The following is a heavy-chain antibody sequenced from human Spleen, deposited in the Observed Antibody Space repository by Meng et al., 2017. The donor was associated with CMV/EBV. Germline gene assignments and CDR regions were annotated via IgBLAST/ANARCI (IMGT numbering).Heavy chain of an antibody. Sequence: CAASGFTFSSYSMNWVRQAPGKGLEWVSSISSSSSYIYYADSVKGRFTISRDNAKNSLYLQMDSLRAEDTAVFYCARGQYTSSGWFDPWGQGTLVTVSS. V-gene: IGHV3-21*01. CDR3: ARGQYTSSGWFDP. CDR1: GFTFSSYS. J-gene: IGHJ5*02. D-gene: IGHD6-6*01. CDR2: ISSSSSYI.